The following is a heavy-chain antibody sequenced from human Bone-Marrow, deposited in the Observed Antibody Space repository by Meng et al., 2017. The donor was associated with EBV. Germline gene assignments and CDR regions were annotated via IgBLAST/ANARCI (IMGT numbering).Heavy chain of an antibody. CDR1: GFSFRSYW. D-gene: IGHD2-21*01. V-gene: IGHV3-74*01. J-gene: IGHJ4*02. CDR3: SRDLAGAYDD. CDR2: TNEDGRTT. Sequence: VVLVESGGALVQPGGSLRLSCAASGFSFRSYWMHWVRQAPGKGLVWISRTNEDGRTTSYADSVKGRFTISRDNTKNTLYLQMNSLRAEDTARYFCSRDLAGAYDDWGQGTLVSVSS.